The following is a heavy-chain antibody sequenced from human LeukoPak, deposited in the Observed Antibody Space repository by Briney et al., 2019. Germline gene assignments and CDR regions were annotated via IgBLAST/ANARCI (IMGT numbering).Heavy chain of an antibody. CDR3: AKDIAAAGPGFDY. Sequence: PGTSLRLSCAASGFTFSSYGMHWVRQAPGKGLEWVAVISYDGSNKYYADSVKGRFTISRGNSKNTLYLQMNSLRAEDTAVYYCAKDIAAAGPGFDYWGRGTLVTVSS. CDR2: ISYDGSNK. V-gene: IGHV3-30*18. CDR1: GFTFSSYG. J-gene: IGHJ4*02. D-gene: IGHD6-13*01.